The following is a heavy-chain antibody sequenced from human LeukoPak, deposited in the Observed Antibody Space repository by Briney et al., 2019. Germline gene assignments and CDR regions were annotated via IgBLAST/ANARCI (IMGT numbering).Heavy chain of an antibody. CDR1: GGSISSSSYY. CDR2: IYYSGST. V-gene: IGHV4-39*01. Sequence: SETLSLTCTVSGGSISSSSYYWGWIRQPPGKGLEWIGSIYYSGSTYYNPSLKSRVTISVDTSKNQFSLKLSSVTAADTAVYYCARIYCSGGSCYSDAFDIRGQGTMVTVSS. CDR3: ARIYCSGGSCYSDAFDI. D-gene: IGHD2-15*01. J-gene: IGHJ3*02.